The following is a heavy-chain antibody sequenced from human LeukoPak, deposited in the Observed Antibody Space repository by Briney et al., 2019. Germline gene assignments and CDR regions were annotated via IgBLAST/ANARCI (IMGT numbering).Heavy chain of an antibody. D-gene: IGHD2-15*01. CDR3: ARDRMAVVVVAALPRSSRVVV. CDR2: INPNSGGT. V-gene: IGHV1-2*02. J-gene: IGHJ6*02. CDR1: GYTFTGYY. Sequence: ASVKVSCKASGYTFTGYYMHWVRQAPGQGLEWMGWINPNSGGTNYAQKFQGRVTMTRDTSISTAYMELSRLRSDDTAVYYCARDRMAVVVVAALPRSSRVVVWGQGTTVTVSS.